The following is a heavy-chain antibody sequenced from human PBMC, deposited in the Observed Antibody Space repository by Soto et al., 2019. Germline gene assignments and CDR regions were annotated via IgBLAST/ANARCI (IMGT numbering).Heavy chain of an antibody. CDR3: ARDGMVRGETYYGMDV. D-gene: IGHD3-10*01. CDR1: GFTFSSYS. Sequence: EVQLVESGGSLVKPGGSLRLSSAASGFTFSSYSMNWVRQAPGKGLEWVSSISSSSSYIYYADSVKGRFTISRDNAKNSLYLQMTSLRAEDTAVYYCARDGMVRGETYYGMDVWGHGTTVTVSS. J-gene: IGHJ6*02. CDR2: ISSSSSYI. V-gene: IGHV3-21*01.